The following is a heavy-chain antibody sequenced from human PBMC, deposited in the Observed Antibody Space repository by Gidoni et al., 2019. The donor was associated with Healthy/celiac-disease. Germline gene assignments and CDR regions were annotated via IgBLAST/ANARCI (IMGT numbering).Heavy chain of an antibody. D-gene: IGHD2-15*01. CDR3: AKDGRYCSGGSCYPEGY. J-gene: IGHJ4*02. Sequence: QVQLVESGGGVVQPGRSLRLSCAASGFTFSSYGMHWVRQAPGKGLEGVAVISYDGSNKYYADSVKGRFTISRDNSKNTLYLQMNSLRAEDTAVYYCAKDGRYCSGGSCYPEGYWGQGTLVTVSS. CDR1: GFTFSSYG. V-gene: IGHV3-30*18. CDR2: ISYDGSNK.